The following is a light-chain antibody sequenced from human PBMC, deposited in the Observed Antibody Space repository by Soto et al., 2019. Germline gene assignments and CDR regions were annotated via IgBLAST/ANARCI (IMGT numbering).Light chain of an antibody. CDR2: GAS. V-gene: IGKV3-20*01. CDR1: QSVSSSY. Sequence: EIVLTQSPGTLSLSPGERATLSCRASQSVSSSYLAWYQQKPGQAPRLLIYGASSRATGIPDRFSGSGSGTDFTLTISRLEPEDFAVYYCHQYGSSLTFGGGNKVDIK. J-gene: IGKJ4*01. CDR3: HQYGSSLT.